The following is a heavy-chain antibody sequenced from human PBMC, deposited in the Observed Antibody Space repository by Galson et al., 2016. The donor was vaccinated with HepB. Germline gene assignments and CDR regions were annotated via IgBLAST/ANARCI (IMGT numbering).Heavy chain of an antibody. CDR3: AKERTTYYVYYFYGMEV. Sequence: SLRLSCAASGFSFSGYWMSWVRQAPGKGLEWVSTINSRGDRADYADSAKGRFTVSRDDSKNTLFLQMNNLRAADTAVYYCAKERTTYYVYYFYGMEVWGKGTTVTVSS. D-gene: IGHD3-10*02. CDR1: GFSFSGYW. V-gene: IGHV3-23*01. CDR2: INSRGDRA. J-gene: IGHJ6*04.